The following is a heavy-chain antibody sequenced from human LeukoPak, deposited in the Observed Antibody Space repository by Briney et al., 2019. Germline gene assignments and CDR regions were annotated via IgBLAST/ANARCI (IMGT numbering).Heavy chain of an antibody. CDR3: ARDGSSGYYYGLYYYYYYYMDV. CDR2: ISSSGSTI. J-gene: IGHJ6*03. V-gene: IGHV3-11*04. Sequence: GSLRLSCAASGFTFSDYYMSWIRQAPGKGLEWVSYISSSGSTIYYADSVKGRFTISRDNAKNSLYLQMNSLRAEDTAVYYCARDGSSGYYYGLYYYYYYYMDVWGKGTTVTISS. D-gene: IGHD3-22*01. CDR1: GFTFSDYY.